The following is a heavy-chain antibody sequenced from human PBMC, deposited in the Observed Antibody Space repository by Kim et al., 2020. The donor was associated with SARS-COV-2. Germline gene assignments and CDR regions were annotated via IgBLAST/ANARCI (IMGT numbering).Heavy chain of an antibody. Sequence: GGSLRLSCAASGFTFSNTWMIWVRQAAGKGLEWVGRIKSKTDGGTTDYAAPVKGRFIISRDDSKNTLDLQMNDLKTEDTAIYYCSTENRYSVYDWGQGILVTVSS. CDR3: STENRYSVYD. CDR2: IKSKTDGGTT. D-gene: IGHD5-12*01. V-gene: IGHV3-15*01. J-gene: IGHJ4*02. CDR1: GFTFSNTW.